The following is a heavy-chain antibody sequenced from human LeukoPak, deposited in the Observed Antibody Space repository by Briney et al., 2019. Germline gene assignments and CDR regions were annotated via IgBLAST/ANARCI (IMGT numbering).Heavy chain of an antibody. CDR1: GGSISSYY. Sequence: ASETLSLTCTVSGGSISSYYWSWIRQPPGKGLEWIGYIYYSGSTNYNPSLKSRVTISVDTSKDQFSLKLSSVTAADTAVYYCARGTGLWFGELFDYWGQGTLVTVSS. J-gene: IGHJ4*02. CDR3: ARGTGLWFGELFDY. D-gene: IGHD3-10*01. V-gene: IGHV4-59*01. CDR2: IYYSGST.